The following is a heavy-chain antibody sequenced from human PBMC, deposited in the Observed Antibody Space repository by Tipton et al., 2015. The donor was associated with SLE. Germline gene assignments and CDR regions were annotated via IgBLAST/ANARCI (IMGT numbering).Heavy chain of an antibody. CDR2: TYYRSKWFN. J-gene: IGHJ2*01. CDR1: GGSVSSNSAA. V-gene: IGHV6-1*01. D-gene: IGHD3-16*01. CDR3: ARDRSGRLGAFWYFDL. Sequence: GLVKPSQTLSLTCAISGGSVSSNSAAWNWIRQSPSRGLEWLGRTYYRSKWFNDYAVSVKSRVTINPDTSKNQFSLQLNSVTPEDTAVYYCARDRSGRLGAFWYFDLWGRGTLVTVSS.